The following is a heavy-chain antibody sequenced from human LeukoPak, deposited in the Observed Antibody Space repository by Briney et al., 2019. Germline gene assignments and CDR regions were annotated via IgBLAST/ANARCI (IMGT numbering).Heavy chain of an antibody. V-gene: IGHV4-59*01. Sequence: SETLSLACTVSGGSISSYYWSWIRQPPGKGLEWIGYIYYSGSTNYNPSLKSRVTISVDTSKNQFSLKLSSVTAADTAVHYCARVTINWFDPWGQGTLVTVSS. D-gene: IGHD1/OR15-1a*01. J-gene: IGHJ5*02. CDR1: GGSISSYY. CDR2: IYYSGST. CDR3: ARVTINWFDP.